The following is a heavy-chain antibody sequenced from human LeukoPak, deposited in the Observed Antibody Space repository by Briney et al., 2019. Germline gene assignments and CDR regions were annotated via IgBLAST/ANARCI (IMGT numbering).Heavy chain of an antibody. CDR2: IYYSGST. CDR3: ARSSGWFFYFDY. J-gene: IGHJ4*02. Sequence: PSETLSLTCTVSGGSISSYYWSWIRQPPGKGLEWIGYIYYSGSTSYNPSLKSRVTISLDTSKNQFSLKLNSVTAADRAVYYCARSSGWFFYFDYWGQGTLVPVSS. CDR1: GGSISSYY. V-gene: IGHV4-59*08. D-gene: IGHD6-19*01.